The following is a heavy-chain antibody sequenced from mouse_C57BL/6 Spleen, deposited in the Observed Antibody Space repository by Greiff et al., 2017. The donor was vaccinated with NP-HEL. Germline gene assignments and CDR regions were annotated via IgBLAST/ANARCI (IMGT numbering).Heavy chain of an antibody. D-gene: IGHD3-1*01. CDR2: ISDGGSYT. V-gene: IGHV5-4*01. CDR1: GFTFSSYA. J-gene: IGHJ2*01. Sequence: EVKLVESGGGLVKPGGSLKLSCAASGFTFSSYAMSWVRQTPEKRLEWVATISDGGSYTYYPDNVKGRFPISRDNAKNNLYLQMSHLKSEDTAMYYCARDRGTGYYFDYWGQGTTHTVSS. CDR3: ARDRGTGYYFDY.